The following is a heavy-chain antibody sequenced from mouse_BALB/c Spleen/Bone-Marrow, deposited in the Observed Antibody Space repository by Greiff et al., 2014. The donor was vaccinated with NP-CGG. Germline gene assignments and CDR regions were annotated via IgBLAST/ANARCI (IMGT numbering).Heavy chain of an antibody. J-gene: IGHJ4*01. CDR2: INTYTGEP. V-gene: IGHV9-3-1*01. D-gene: IGHD1-2*01. CDR1: GYTFTNYG. CDR3: ARELRPSMDY. Sequence: LVESGPELKKPGETVKISCKASGYTFTNYGMNWVKQAPGKGLKWMGWINTYTGEPTYADDFKGRFAFSLETSASTAYLQINNLKNEDTATYFCARELRPSMDYWGQGTSVTVSS.